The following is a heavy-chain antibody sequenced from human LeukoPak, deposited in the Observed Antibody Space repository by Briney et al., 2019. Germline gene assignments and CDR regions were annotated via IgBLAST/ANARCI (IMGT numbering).Heavy chain of an antibody. J-gene: IGHJ4*02. CDR2: ISSSGATM. Sequence: GGSLRPSCAASGFTFSDYSMNWIRQAPGKGLEWVSYISSSGATMYYADSVKGRFTISRDNAKNSLYLQMNGLRAEDTAVYYCTRDSGDYSSDYWGQGTLVTVSS. CDR1: GFTFSDYS. V-gene: IGHV3-11*01. CDR3: TRDSGDYSSDY. D-gene: IGHD5-12*01.